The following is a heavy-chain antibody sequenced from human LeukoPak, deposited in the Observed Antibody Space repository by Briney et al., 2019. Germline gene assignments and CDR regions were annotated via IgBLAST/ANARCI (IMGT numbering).Heavy chain of an antibody. Sequence: SETLSLTCAVSGYSIKVGDHWGWIRQSPGKGLEWIGSIYHSGSTHYNPSLKSRVTISVDTSKNQFSLMLNSVTAADTAVYYWARNRTVTTTPGFDHWGQGTLVTVSS. CDR3: ARNRTVTTTPGFDH. D-gene: IGHD4-17*01. J-gene: IGHJ4*02. CDR2: IYHSGST. CDR1: GYSIKVGDH. V-gene: IGHV4-38-2*01.